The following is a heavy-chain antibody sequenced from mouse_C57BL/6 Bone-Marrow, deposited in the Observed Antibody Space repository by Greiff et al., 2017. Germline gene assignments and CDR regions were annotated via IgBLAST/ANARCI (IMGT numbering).Heavy chain of an antibody. Sequence: QVQLQQPGAELVMPGASVKLSCKASGYTFTSYWMHWVKQRPGQGLEWIGEIDPSDSYTNYTQKFKGKSTLTVDNSSSTAYMQLSSLTSEDSAVYYCARGNYEWYFDVWGTGTTVTVSS. D-gene: IGHD2-1*01. CDR3: ARGNYEWYFDV. J-gene: IGHJ1*03. CDR1: GYTFTSYW. V-gene: IGHV1-69*01. CDR2: IDPSDSYT.